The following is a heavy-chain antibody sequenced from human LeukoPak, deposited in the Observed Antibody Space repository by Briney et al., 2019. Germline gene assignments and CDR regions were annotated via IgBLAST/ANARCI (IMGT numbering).Heavy chain of an antibody. CDR1: GFTFSNAW. CDR3: ARESYWGSGLKGFDS. Sequence: GGSLRLSCAPSGFTFSNAWMSWVRQAPGKGLEWVSYISRDSSNIYYADSVKGRFTISRDNAKNSLYLQVNSLRDEDTAVYYCARESYWGSGLKGFDSWGQGTLVTVSS. D-gene: IGHD7-27*01. J-gene: IGHJ4*02. CDR2: ISRDSSNI. V-gene: IGHV3-48*02.